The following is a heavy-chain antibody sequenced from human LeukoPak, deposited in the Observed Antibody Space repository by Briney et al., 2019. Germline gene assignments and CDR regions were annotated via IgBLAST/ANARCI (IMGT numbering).Heavy chain of an antibody. CDR1: GFTFSSYS. D-gene: IGHD1-7*01. CDR2: IWYDASNK. V-gene: IGHV3-33*08. CDR3: VRGVGVSRFNYLDP. J-gene: IGHJ5*02. Sequence: GGSLRLSCAASGFTFSSYSMNWVRQAPGKGLEWVAVIWYDASNKYYADSVKGRFTISRDNSKNTLYLHMNSLRDDDTAVYYCVRGVGVSRFNYLDPWGQGTLVIVSS.